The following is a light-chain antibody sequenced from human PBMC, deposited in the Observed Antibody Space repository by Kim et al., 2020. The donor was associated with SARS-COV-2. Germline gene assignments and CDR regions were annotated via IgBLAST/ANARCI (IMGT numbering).Light chain of an antibody. J-gene: IGLJ3*02. CDR3: ATWDDSLSGWV. V-gene: IGLV1-47*01. CDR2: RSI. Sequence: GQMVTISCSGSNSNIGFNDVYWYQQPPGAAPKLLIYRSIQRPSGVPDRFSGSKSGTSASLAVSGLRSEDEADYYCATWDDSLSGWVFGGGTQLTVL. CDR1: NSNIGFND.